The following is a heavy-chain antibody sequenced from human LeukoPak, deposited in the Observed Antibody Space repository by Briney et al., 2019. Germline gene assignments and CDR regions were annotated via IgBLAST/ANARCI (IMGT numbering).Heavy chain of an antibody. CDR1: GFTVSSNY. CDR2: IYSGGST. J-gene: IGHJ4*02. V-gene: IGHV3-66*01. D-gene: IGHD6-13*01. Sequence: PGGSLRLSCAASGFTVSSNYMSWVRQAPGKGLEWVSVIYSGGSTYYADSVKGRFTISRDNSKNTLYLQMNSLRAEDTAVYYCARGMYSSSWSPVDYWGQGTLVAVSS. CDR3: ARGMYSSSWSPVDY.